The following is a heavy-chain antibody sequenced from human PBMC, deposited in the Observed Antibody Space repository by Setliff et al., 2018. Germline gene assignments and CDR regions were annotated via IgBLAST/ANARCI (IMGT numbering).Heavy chain of an antibody. D-gene: IGHD6-19*01. CDR2: INTNTGNP. J-gene: IGHJ6*03. CDR3: ARDSSGWSGFSRLVGVYYYYMDV. V-gene: IGHV7-4-1*02. Sequence: GASVKGSCKASGYTFTRYAMNWVRQAPGQGLEWMGWINTNTGNPTYAQGFTGRFVFSLDTSVSTAYLQISSLKAEDTAVYYCARDSSGWSGFSRLVGVYYYYMDVWGKGTTVTVSS. CDR1: GYTFTRYA.